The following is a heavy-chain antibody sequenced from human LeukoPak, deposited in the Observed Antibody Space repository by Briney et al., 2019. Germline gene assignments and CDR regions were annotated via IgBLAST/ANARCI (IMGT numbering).Heavy chain of an antibody. V-gene: IGHV3-23*01. CDR3: AKDSPDIVVVPAAMGGGYYFDY. J-gene: IGHJ4*02. D-gene: IGHD2-2*01. Sequence: GGSLRLSCAASGFTLSSYAMSWVRQAPGKGLEWVSSICGSGGTTYYTDSVKGRFTISRDNSKNTLYLQMNSLRAEDTAVYYCAKDSPDIVVVPAAMGGGYYFDYWGQGTLVTVSS. CDR2: ICGSGGTT. CDR1: GFTLSSYA.